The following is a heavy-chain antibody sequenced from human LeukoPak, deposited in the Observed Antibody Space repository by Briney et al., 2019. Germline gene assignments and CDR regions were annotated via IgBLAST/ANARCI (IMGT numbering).Heavy chain of an antibody. J-gene: IGHJ4*02. D-gene: IGHD1-26*01. CDR3: ATTSGYFYY. V-gene: IGHV1-2*06. CDR1: AYTFTDYY. Sequence: GASVKVSCKASAYTFTDYYVRWVRQAPGQGLEWMGRINPSSGDTNYAQNFQGRVTMTRDTSISTAYMELSRLRSDDTAVYYCATTSGYFYYWGQGTLVTVSS. CDR2: INPSSGDT.